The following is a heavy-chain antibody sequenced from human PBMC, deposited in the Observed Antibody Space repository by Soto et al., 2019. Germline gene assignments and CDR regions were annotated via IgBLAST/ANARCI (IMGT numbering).Heavy chain of an antibody. V-gene: IGHV5-51*01. CDR3: ARPTGTYYYDSSGYYDAFDI. CDR1: GYSFTSYW. CDR2: IYPGDSDT. D-gene: IGHD3-22*01. J-gene: IGHJ3*02. Sequence: PGESLKISCKGSGYSFTSYWIGWVRQMPGKGPEWMGIIYPGDSDTRYSPSFQGQVTISADKSISTAYLQWSSLKASDTAMYYCARPTGTYYYDSSGYYDAFDIWGQGTMVTVSS.